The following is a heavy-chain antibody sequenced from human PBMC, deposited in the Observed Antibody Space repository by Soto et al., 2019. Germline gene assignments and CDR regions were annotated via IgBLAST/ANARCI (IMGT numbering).Heavy chain of an antibody. J-gene: IGHJ3*01. Sequence: QAQLQESGPGLVRPSGTLSLTCTVSRFSVTNNKYWNWVRQSPGKAPEWIGEIYHSGATYYNPSLSGRASISLDKSKNQISLNLTSVTAADTAVYYCAGDSRYCIDGGCSSMRDAFDVWGQGTLVTVSS. CDR3: AGDSRYCIDGGCSSMRDAFDV. CDR2: IYHSGAT. CDR1: RFSVTNNKY. V-gene: IGHV4-4*02. D-gene: IGHD2-15*01.